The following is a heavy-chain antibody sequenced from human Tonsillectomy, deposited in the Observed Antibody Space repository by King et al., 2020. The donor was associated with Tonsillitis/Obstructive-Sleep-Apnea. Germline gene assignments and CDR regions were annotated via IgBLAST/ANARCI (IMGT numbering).Heavy chain of an antibody. J-gene: IGHJ4*02. CDR2: ISSSSSYT. D-gene: IGHD1-26*01. V-gene: IGHV3-11*05. Sequence: VQLVESGGGLVKPGGSLRLSCAASGFSFSNYYMRWIRQAPGKGLAWVSSISSSSSYTNYPDSVKGRFTIPRDNAKNSLYLQMNSLRAEDTAVYYCVSSYQTKPYYFDYWGQGILVTVSS. CDR3: VSSYQTKPYYFDY. CDR1: GFSFSNYY.